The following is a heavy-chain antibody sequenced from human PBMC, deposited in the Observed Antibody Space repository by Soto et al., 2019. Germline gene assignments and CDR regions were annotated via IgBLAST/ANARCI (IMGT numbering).Heavy chain of an antibody. J-gene: IGHJ4*02. V-gene: IGHV3-66*04. CDR1: GFSVSSNY. Sequence: EVQLVESGGGLVQPGGSLRLSCAASGFSVSSNYMYWVRQAPGKGLECVSLIYSGGSTDHADSVKDRFTISRDNSKNTLYLQMNSLRAEDTPVYYCARRHYYGSDWGQGTLVTVSS. CDR3: ARRHYYGSD. D-gene: IGHD3-10*01. CDR2: IYSGGST.